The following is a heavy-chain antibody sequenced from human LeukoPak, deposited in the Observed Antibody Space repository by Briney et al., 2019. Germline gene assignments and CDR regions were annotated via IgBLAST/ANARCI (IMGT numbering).Heavy chain of an antibody. CDR3: AKDLFDWLSEVDY. D-gene: IGHD3-9*01. J-gene: IGHJ4*02. Sequence: GESLRLSCAASGFTFSSYAMSWVRQAPGRGLEWVSAISGSGGSTYYADSVKGRFTISRDNSKNTLYLQMNSLRAEDTAVYYCAKDLFDWLSEVDYWGQGALVTVSS. V-gene: IGHV3-23*01. CDR1: GFTFSSYA. CDR2: ISGSGGST.